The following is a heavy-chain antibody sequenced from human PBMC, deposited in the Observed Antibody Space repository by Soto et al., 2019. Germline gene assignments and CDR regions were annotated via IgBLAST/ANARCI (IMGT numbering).Heavy chain of an antibody. CDR3: ARLIGNSWLDS. Sequence: VPLQQSGPGLVKPSQTLSLTCAISGDSVSTNSATWDWITQSPSRGLEWLGRTYYRSKWENDYAVSVKGRISIIPDTTNNRLSLQLNSVSPDDTAVYYCARLIGNSWLDSWGQGTLVTVSS. J-gene: IGHJ5*01. V-gene: IGHV6-1*01. CDR1: GDSVSTNSAT. CDR2: TYYRSKWEN.